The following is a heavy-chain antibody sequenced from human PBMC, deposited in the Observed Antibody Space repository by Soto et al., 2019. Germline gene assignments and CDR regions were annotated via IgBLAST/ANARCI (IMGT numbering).Heavy chain of an antibody. Sequence: QVQLQESGPGLVKPSETLSLTCTVSGGSVSSGSYYWTWMRQPPGQGLEWIWYINYSGSTSYNPSLKGRVAISVDTSKKQCSLKVSSVTAADTAVYYCARDGDTSGYYYFDYWGQGTLVTVSS. V-gene: IGHV4-61*01. CDR1: GGSVSSGSYY. D-gene: IGHD3-22*01. CDR3: ARDGDTSGYYYFDY. CDR2: INYSGST. J-gene: IGHJ4*02.